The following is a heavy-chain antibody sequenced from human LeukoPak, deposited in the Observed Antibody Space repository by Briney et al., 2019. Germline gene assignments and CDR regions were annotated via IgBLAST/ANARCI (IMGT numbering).Heavy chain of an antibody. CDR2: IIPVFATA. CDR3: ARGRDGGRLDAFHV. D-gene: IGHD5-24*01. V-gene: IGHV1-69*05. J-gene: IGHJ3*01. Sequence: SVKVSCKASGGTFSSFAISWVRQAPGQGLEWMGGIIPVFATANYAQKFQGRVTITTDESTSTAYMELSSLRSEDTAMYYCARGRDGGRLDAFHVWGHGTMVTVSS. CDR1: GGTFSSFA.